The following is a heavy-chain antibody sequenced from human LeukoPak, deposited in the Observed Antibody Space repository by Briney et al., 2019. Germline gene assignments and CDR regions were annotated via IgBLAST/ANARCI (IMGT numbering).Heavy chain of an antibody. J-gene: IGHJ4*02. Sequence: SETLSLTCTVSGGSISSGSYYWSWIRQPAGKGLEWIGRIYTSGSTNYNPSLKSRVTISVDTSKNQFSLKLSSVTAADTAVYYCARCHRGYSYGIPYFDYWGQGTLVTVSS. CDR3: ARCHRGYSYGIPYFDY. CDR1: GGSISSGSYY. CDR2: IYTSGST. D-gene: IGHD5-18*01. V-gene: IGHV4-61*02.